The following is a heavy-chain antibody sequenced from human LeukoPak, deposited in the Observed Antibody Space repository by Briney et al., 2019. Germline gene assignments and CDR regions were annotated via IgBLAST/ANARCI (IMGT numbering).Heavy chain of an antibody. CDR1: GFTFSSYG. J-gene: IGHJ4*02. CDR2: IRYDGSNK. D-gene: IGHD5-18*01. CDR3: AKDRYSYGRGYFDY. Sequence: PGGSLRLSCAASGFTFSSYGMHWVRQAPGKGLEWVAFIRYDGSNKYYADPVKGRFTISRDNSKNTLHLQMNSLRAEDTAVYYCAKDRYSYGRGYFDYWGQGTLVTVSS. V-gene: IGHV3-30*02.